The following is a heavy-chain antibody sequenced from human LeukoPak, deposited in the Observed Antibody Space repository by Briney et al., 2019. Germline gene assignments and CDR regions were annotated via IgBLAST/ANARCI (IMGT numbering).Heavy chain of an antibody. D-gene: IGHD3-22*01. V-gene: IGHV3-7*01. J-gene: IGHJ1*01. CDR3: ARLLWSYDSSGHEYFQH. CDR1: GFTFSSYW. CDR2: IKQDGSEK. Sequence: GGSLRLSLAAAGFTFSSYWMSWVRQAPGKGLEWVANIKQDGSEKYYVDSVKGRFTISRDNAKNSLYLQMNSLRAEDTAVYYCARLLWSYDSSGHEYFQHWGQGTLVTVSS.